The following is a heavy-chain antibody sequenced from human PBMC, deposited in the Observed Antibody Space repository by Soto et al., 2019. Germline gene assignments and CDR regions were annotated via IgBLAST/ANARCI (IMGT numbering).Heavy chain of an antibody. CDR3: AKPEYYYDSSGYYFPPYYFDY. CDR1: GFTFSSYA. Sequence: PGGSLRLSCAASGFTFSSYAMSWVRQAPGKGLEWVSAISGSGGSTYYADSVKGRFTISRDNSKNTLYLQMNSLRAEDTAVYYCAKPEYYYDSSGYYFPPYYFDYWGQGTLVTVSS. D-gene: IGHD3-22*01. V-gene: IGHV3-23*01. CDR2: ISGSGGST. J-gene: IGHJ4*02.